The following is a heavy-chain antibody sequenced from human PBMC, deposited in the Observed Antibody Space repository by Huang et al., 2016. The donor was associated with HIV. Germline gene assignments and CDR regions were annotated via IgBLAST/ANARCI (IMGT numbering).Heavy chain of an antibody. J-gene: IGHJ6*03. Sequence: LPLTCSFSGFSLNHKGVGVGWIRQPPGKALEWLVLIYWDDDKRFTPSLKNRITITKDTSKNQVVFTMTNLDPMDTGTYYCAHIGRLGNYYMDVWGNGTTVTVSS. V-gene: IGHV2-5*02. CDR2: IYWDDDK. CDR3: AHIGRLGNYYMDV. D-gene: IGHD7-27*01. CDR1: GFSLNHKGVG.